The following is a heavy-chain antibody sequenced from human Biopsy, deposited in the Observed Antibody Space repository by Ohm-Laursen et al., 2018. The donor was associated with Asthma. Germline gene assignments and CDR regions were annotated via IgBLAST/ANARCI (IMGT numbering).Heavy chain of an antibody. V-gene: IGHV3-30*04. J-gene: IGHJ4*02. CDR3: ARGYCRDDACYSPPDY. CDR1: GFNLNTYS. CDR2: LSHDNNYK. D-gene: IGHD2-15*01. Sequence: SLRLSCSASGFNLNTYSVSWVRQAPGEGLAWVATLSHDNNYKGYADSAKGRFTISGDNAKNSLFLQMNSLRDEDTAVYYCARGYCRDDACYSPPDYWGQGTLVTVSS.